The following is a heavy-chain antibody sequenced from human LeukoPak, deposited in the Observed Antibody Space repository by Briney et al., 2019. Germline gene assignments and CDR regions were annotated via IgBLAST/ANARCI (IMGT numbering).Heavy chain of an antibody. CDR1: GYTFTGYY. CDR3: ARDNQQLVRYWYFDL. CDR2: INPNSGGT. D-gene: IGHD6-13*01. V-gene: IGHV1-2*02. Sequence: GASVKVSCKASGYTFTGYYMHWVRQAPGQGLEWMGWINPNSGGTNYAQKLQGRVTMTTDTSTSTAYMELRSLRSDDTAVYYCARDNQQLVRYWYFDLWGRGTLVTVSS. J-gene: IGHJ2*01.